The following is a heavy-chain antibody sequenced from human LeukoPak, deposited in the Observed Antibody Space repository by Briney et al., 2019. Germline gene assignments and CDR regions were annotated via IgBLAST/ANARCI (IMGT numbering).Heavy chain of an antibody. CDR3: ARQYSYYYYYYMDV. J-gene: IGHJ6*03. Sequence: SETLSLTCSVSGDSISSARYYWSWIRQPPGKGLEWIGYIYYSGSTNYNPSLKSRVTISVDTSKNQFSLKLSSVTAADTAVYYCARQYSYYYYYYMDVWGKGTTVTISS. V-gene: IGHV4-61*01. CDR1: GDSISSARYY. CDR2: IYYSGST. D-gene: IGHD2/OR15-2a*01.